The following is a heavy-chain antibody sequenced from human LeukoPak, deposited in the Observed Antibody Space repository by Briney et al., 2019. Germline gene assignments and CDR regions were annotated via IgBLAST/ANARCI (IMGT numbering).Heavy chain of an antibody. CDR3: TRDSGYSSSWCYYMDV. J-gene: IGHJ6*03. D-gene: IGHD6-13*01. CDR1: GFTFSSYS. CDR2: ISSSSSTI. Sequence: GGSLRLSCAASGFTFSSYSMNWVRQAPGKGLEWVSYISSSSSTIYYADSVKGRFTISRDNAKNSLYLQMNSLKTEDTAVYYCTRDSGYSSSWCYYMDVWGKGTTVTVSS. V-gene: IGHV3-48*01.